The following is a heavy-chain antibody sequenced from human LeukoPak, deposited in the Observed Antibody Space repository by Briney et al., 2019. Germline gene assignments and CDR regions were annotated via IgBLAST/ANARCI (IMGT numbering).Heavy chain of an antibody. Sequence: GGSLRLSCGASAFTFNNYGMHWVRQAPDKGLEGVADIFYEGSKTYYADSVRSRFTISRDNSVHTLYLQMNSLRAEDTAVYYCAREQRSWYFDLWGRGTLVTVSS. J-gene: IGHJ2*01. V-gene: IGHV3-33*01. CDR2: IFYEGSKT. D-gene: IGHD6-25*01. CDR1: AFTFNNYG. CDR3: AREQRSWYFDL.